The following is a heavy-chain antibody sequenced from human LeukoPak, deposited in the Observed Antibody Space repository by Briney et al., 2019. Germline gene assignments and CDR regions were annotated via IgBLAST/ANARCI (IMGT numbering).Heavy chain of an antibody. J-gene: IGHJ6*02. CDR3: ARDIEIAAAGLGMDV. CDR2: IYYSGST. Sequence: PSETLSLTCTVPGGSIRSYYWSWIPQPPGKGLERIGYIYYSGSTNYNPSLKSRVTISVDTSKNQFSLKLSSVTAADTAVYYCARDIEIAAAGLGMDVWGQGTTVTVSS. V-gene: IGHV4-59*12. D-gene: IGHD6-13*01. CDR1: GGSIRSYY.